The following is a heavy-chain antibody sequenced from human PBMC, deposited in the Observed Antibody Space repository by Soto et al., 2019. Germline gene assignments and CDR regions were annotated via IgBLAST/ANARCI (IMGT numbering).Heavy chain of an antibody. CDR1: GYTFTSYD. CDR3: ARGFSTCSGGSCFVRRDLDY. D-gene: IGHD2-15*01. J-gene: IGHJ4*02. Sequence: QVQLVQSGAEVKKPGASVKVSCKASGYTFTSYDINWVRQATGQGLEWMGWMNPNSGNTGYAQKFQGRVTMTRDTSISTAYMELSSLRSEDTAVYYCARGFSTCSGGSCFVRRDLDYWGQGTLVTVSS. CDR2: MNPNSGNT. V-gene: IGHV1-8*01.